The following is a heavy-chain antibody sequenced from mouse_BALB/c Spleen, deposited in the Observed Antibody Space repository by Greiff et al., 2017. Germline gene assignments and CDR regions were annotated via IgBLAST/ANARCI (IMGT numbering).Heavy chain of an antibody. J-gene: IGHJ4*01. D-gene: IGHD1-1*01. CDR2: IYPGDGDT. Sequence: QVQLQQSGAELARPGASVKLSCKASGYTFTSYWMQWVKQRPGQGLEWIGAIYPGDGDTRYTQKFKGKATLTADKSSSTAYMQLSSLASEDSAVYYCAVPFTTEAMDYWGQGTSVTVSS. CDR1: GYTFTSYW. CDR3: AVPFTTEAMDY. V-gene: IGHV1-87*01.